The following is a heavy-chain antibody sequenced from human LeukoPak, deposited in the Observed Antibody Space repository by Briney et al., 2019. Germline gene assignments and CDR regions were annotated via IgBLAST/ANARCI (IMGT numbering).Heavy chain of an antibody. V-gene: IGHV3-7*03. D-gene: IGHD3-10*01. CDR2: IKQDGSEK. CDR1: GFTFSSYW. Sequence: PGGSLRLSCAASGFTFSSYWMSWVRQAPGKGLEWVANIKQDGSEKYYVDSVKGRFTISRDNSKNTLFLQMNSLRAEDTAVYYCAKTLHGGWFDPWGQGTLLTVSS. J-gene: IGHJ5*02. CDR3: AKTLHGGWFDP.